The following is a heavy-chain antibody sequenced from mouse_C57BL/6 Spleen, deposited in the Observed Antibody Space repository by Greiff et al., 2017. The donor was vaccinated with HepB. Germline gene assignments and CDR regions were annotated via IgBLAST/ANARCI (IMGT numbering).Heavy chain of an antibody. D-gene: IGHD2-5*01. CDR1: GYTFTSYW. CDR3: ARSRSNYDWYFDV. Sequence: VQLQQPGAELVMPGASVKLSCKASGYTFTSYWMHWVKQRPGQGLEWIGEIDPSDSYTNYNQKFKGKSTLTVDKSSSTAYMLLSSLTSEDSAVFYCARSRSNYDWYFDVWGTGTTVTVSS. V-gene: IGHV1-69*01. CDR2: IDPSDSYT. J-gene: IGHJ1*03.